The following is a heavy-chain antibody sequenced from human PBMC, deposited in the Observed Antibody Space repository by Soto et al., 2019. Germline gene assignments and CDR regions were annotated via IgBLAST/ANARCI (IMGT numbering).Heavy chain of an antibody. CDR1: GGSVSRDSNF. D-gene: IGHD1-26*01. Sequence: LSLTCTVSGGSVSRDSNFWSWIRQPPGKGLEWIGYIYYSGPTRYNPSLESRVTISIDSSKNQVSLNLTSVTAADTAVYYCATVYSYYAHWGRATLVT. V-gene: IGHV4-61*01. CDR2: IYYSGPT. J-gene: IGHJ4*02. CDR3: ATVYSYYAH.